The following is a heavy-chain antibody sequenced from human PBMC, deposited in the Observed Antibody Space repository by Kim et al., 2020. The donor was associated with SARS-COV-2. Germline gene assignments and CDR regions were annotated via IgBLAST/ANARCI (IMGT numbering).Heavy chain of an antibody. Sequence: GESLKISCKGSGYSFTSYWIGWVRQMPGKGLEWMGIIYPGDSDTRYSPSFQGQVTISADKSISTAYLQWSSLKASDTAMYYCARRAYCSSTSCYSNWFDPWGQGTLVTVSS. D-gene: IGHD2-2*01. CDR2: IYPGDSDT. V-gene: IGHV5-51*01. CDR3: ARRAYCSSTSCYSNWFDP. J-gene: IGHJ5*02. CDR1: GYSFTSYW.